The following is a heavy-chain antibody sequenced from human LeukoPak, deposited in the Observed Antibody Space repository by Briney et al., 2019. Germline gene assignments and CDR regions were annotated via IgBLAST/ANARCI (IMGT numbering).Heavy chain of an antibody. D-gene: IGHD3-9*01. CDR1: GFTFSSYW. CDR3: AKGGLVLRYFDWLSTPRFDY. Sequence: GGSLRLSCAASGFTFSSYWMSWVRQAPGKGLEWVANIKQDGSNKYYADSVKGRFTISRDNSKNTLYLQMNSLRAEDTAVYYCAKGGLVLRYFDWLSTPRFDYWGQGTLVTVSS. J-gene: IGHJ4*02. CDR2: IKQDGSNK. V-gene: IGHV3-7*01.